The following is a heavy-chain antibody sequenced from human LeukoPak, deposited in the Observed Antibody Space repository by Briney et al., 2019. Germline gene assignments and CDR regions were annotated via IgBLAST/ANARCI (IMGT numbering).Heavy chain of an antibody. CDR3: ATSMVRGVDYYYYYMDV. D-gene: IGHD3-10*01. V-gene: IGHV1-2*02. Sequence: GASVKVSCKASGYTFTGYYMHWVRQAPGQGLEWMGWINPNSGGTNYAQKFQGRVTMTRDTSISTAYMELSRLRSDDTAVYYCATSMVRGVDYYYYYMDVWGKGTTVTISS. CDR1: GYTFTGYY. CDR2: INPNSGGT. J-gene: IGHJ6*03.